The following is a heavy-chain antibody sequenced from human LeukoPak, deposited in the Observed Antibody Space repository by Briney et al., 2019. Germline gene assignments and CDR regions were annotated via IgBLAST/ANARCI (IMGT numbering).Heavy chain of an antibody. CDR2: IKQDGSEK. V-gene: IGHV3-7*01. CDR3: ARAGGSSSRNPQYSSAS. D-gene: IGHD6-6*01. Sequence: QPGGSLRLSCAASRFTFSTYWMSWGRQAPGKGLEWGAKIKQDGSEKYYVDSVKARFTISRDNAKNSLYLQMNSLGAEDTPVYSCARAGGSSSRNPQYSSASCAQGTLVTVS. J-gene: IGHJ4*02. CDR1: RFTFSTYW.